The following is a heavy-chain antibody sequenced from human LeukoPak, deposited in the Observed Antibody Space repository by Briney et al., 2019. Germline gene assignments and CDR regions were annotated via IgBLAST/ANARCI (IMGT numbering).Heavy chain of an antibody. V-gene: IGHV4-30-4*07. J-gene: IGHJ5*02. CDR2: IYYSGST. Sequence: PSETLSLTCAVSGGSISSGGYSWSWIRQPPGKGLEWIGYIYYSGSTYYNPSLKSRVTISVDTSKNQFSLKLSSVTAADTAVYYCARGVMITFGGVKNWFDPWGQGTLVTVSS. CDR1: GGSISSGGYS. D-gene: IGHD3-16*01. CDR3: ARGVMITFGGVKNWFDP.